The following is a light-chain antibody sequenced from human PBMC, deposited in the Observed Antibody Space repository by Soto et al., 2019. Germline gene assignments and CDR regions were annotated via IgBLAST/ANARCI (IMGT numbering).Light chain of an antibody. CDR3: CSYADSNSFV. CDR1: SSDVGGYNY. CDR2: EVS. Sequence: QSVLTQPPSASGSPGQSVTISCTGTSSDVGGYNYVSWYQQHPRKAPKLMIYEVSKRPSGVPDRFSGSKSGNTASLTVSGLQAEDEADYYCCSYADSNSFVFGTGTKLTVL. J-gene: IGLJ1*01. V-gene: IGLV2-8*01.